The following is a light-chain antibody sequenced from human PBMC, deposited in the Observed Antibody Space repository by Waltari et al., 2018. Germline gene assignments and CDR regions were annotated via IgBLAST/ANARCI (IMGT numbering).Light chain of an antibody. J-gene: IGLJ3*02. CDR1: SSHVGTYTY. CDR3: TSCTTSATWV. V-gene: IGLV2-14*01. CDR2: GVT. Sequence: QSALTQPASVSGSPGQSIPLPCPGTSSHVGTYTYVSWYPHPPGKAPKLVIYGVTNRPSGVSNRFSGSKSGNTASLTISGLQAEDEADYHCTSCTTSATWVFGGGTKLTVL.